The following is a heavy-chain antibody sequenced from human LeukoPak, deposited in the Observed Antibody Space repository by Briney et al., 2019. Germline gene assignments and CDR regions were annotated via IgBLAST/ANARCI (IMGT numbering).Heavy chain of an antibody. D-gene: IGHD3-10*01. J-gene: IGHJ5*02. CDR3: ARPGGSGSYYNWFDP. Sequence: SETLSLTCTVSGGSISSSSYYWGWIRQPPGKGLEWIGSIYYSGSTYYNPSLKSRVTISVDTSKNQFSLKLSSVTAADPAVYYCARPGGSGSYYNWFDPWGQGTLVTVSS. V-gene: IGHV4-39*01. CDR2: IYYSGST. CDR1: GGSISSSSYY.